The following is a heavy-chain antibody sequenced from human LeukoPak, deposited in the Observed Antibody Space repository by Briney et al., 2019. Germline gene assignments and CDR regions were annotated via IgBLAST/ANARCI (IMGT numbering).Heavy chain of an antibody. CDR3: AGLVGRYSSGLYYYYFDY. CDR2: INHGGST. Sequence: PSETLSLTCAVYGGSFSGYYWTWIRQPPGKGLEWIGEINHGGSTNYNPSLKSRVNISMDTSKNQFSLKLNSVTAADTAIYYCAGLVGRYSSGLYYYYFDYWGQGTLVTVSS. V-gene: IGHV4-34*01. D-gene: IGHD3-22*01. CDR1: GGSFSGYY. J-gene: IGHJ4*02.